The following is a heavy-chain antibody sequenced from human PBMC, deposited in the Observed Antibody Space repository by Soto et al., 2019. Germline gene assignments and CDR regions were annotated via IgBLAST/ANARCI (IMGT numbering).Heavy chain of an antibody. Sequence: EVQLLESGGGLAQPGGSLRLSCAASGFTFSNYAMNWVRQAQGKGLQWVSTITGSGGTVYYADSVKGRFTISRDNSKNTLYLQMNSLRAEDTAVYYCAKEICFSSGWYYFDFWGQGTLATVSS. CDR3: AKEICFSSGWYYFDF. CDR2: ITGSGGTV. D-gene: IGHD6-19*01. J-gene: IGHJ4*02. V-gene: IGHV3-23*01. CDR1: GFTFSNYA.